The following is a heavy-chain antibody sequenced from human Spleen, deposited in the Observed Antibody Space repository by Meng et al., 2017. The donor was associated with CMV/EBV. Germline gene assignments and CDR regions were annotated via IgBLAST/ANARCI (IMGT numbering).Heavy chain of an antibody. Sequence: ASVKVSCKASGYTFTSYRINWVRQAPGQGLEWMGWISTYKGRTNYVQKFQGRVTMTQETSTSTAHMELRSLRSDDTAVYYCARESDPTFFDYWGLGTLVTVSS. J-gene: IGHJ4*02. CDR3: ARESDPTFFDY. CDR1: GYTFTSYR. V-gene: IGHV1-18*01. CDR2: ISTYKGRT.